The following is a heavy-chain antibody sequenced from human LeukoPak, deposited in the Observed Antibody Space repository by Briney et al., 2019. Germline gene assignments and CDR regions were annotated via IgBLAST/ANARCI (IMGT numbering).Heavy chain of an antibody. Sequence: ASVKVSCKASGYTFTSFYMHWVRQAPGQGFEWMGWINPNNGGTKDAQRFQGRVTMTRDTSIMTAYMELRSLRSDDTAVYYCARDQYYDSKGWFDPWGQGTLVTVSS. CDR3: ARDQYYDSKGWFDP. CDR2: INPNNGGT. J-gene: IGHJ5*02. V-gene: IGHV1-2*02. D-gene: IGHD3-22*01. CDR1: GYTFTSFY.